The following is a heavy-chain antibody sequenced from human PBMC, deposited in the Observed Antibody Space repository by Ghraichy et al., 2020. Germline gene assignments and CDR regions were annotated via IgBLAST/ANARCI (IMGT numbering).Heavy chain of an antibody. CDR1: GFTFSSYA. J-gene: IGHJ5*02. CDR2: ISGSGGST. V-gene: IGHV3-23*01. CDR3: AKDSYYDFWSGYYRDPLNWFDP. D-gene: IGHD3-3*01. Sequence: WGSLRLSCAASGFTFSSYAMSWVRQAPGKGLEWVSAISGSGGSTYYADSVKGRFTISRDNSKNTLYLQMNSLRAEDTAVYYCAKDSYYDFWSGYYRDPLNWFDPWGQGTLVTVSS.